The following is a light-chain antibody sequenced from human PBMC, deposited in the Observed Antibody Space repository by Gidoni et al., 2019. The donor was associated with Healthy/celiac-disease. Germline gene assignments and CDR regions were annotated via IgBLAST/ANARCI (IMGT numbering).Light chain of an antibody. J-gene: IGKJ2*01. CDR1: QSISSY. CDR3: QQSYSTPYT. V-gene: IGKV1-39*01. Sequence: DIQMTQPPSSLSASVGDRVTITYRASQSISSYLNWYQQKPGKAPNLLIYGSSCLQSGVPSTFSGSGSWTDFTLTISSLQPEDFSTYYCQQSYSTPYTFGQGTKLEIK. CDR2: GSS.